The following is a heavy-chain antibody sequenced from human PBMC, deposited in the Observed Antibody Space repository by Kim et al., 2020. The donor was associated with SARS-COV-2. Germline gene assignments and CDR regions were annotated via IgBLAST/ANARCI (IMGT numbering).Heavy chain of an antibody. V-gene: IGHV4-61*01. CDR1: GGSVSSGSYY. CDR2: IYYSGST. D-gene: IGHD2-21*02. CDR3: AREVAYCGGDCYSTFDY. Sequence: SETLSLTCTVSGGSVSSGSYYWSWIRQPPGKGLEWIGYIYYSGSTNYNPSLKSRVTISVDTSKNQFSLKLSSVTAADTAVYYCAREVAYCGGDCYSTFDYWGQGTLVTVSS. J-gene: IGHJ4*02.